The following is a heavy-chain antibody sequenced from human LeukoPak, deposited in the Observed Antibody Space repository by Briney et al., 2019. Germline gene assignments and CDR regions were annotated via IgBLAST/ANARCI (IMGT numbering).Heavy chain of an antibody. CDR1: GFTFSSYS. Sequence: GGSLRLSCAASGFTFSSYSMNWVRQAPGKGLEWVSSISSSSSFLYYADSVKGRFTISRDNAKNSLYLQMNSLRPEDTAVFYCARVGVVPAAIPDGFDIWGQGTMVTVSS. CDR3: ARVGVVPAAIPDGFDI. J-gene: IGHJ3*02. D-gene: IGHD2-2*01. CDR2: ISSSSSFL. V-gene: IGHV3-21*06.